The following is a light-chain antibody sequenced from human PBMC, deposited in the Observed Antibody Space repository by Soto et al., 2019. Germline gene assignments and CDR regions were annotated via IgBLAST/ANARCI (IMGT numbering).Light chain of an antibody. J-gene: IGLJ1*01. V-gene: IGLV2-14*01. CDR2: DVS. CDR1: SSDVGGYNY. Sequence: QSVLTQPASVSGSPGQSITISCSGTSSDVGGYNYVSWYQQHPGKAPQVMIYDVSNRPSGVSNRFSCSKSGNTASLTISGLQAEDEADYYCYSYTTSSTYVFGTGTKVTVL. CDR3: YSYTTSSTYV.